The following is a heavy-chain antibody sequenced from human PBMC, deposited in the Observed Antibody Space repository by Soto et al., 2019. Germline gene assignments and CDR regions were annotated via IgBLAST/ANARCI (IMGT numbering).Heavy chain of an antibody. D-gene: IGHD3-10*01. CDR3: ARLAALLFYYGMDA. Sequence: QVQLVQSGAEVKKPGSSVKDSCKASGGTFSSYAISWVRQAPGQGLEWMGGIIPIFGTANYAQKFQGRVTLTAAESTSTAYMELRSLTSEDTAVYYCARLAALLFYYGMDAWGQGTTVTVSS. V-gene: IGHV1-69*01. CDR1: GGTFSSYA. J-gene: IGHJ6*02. CDR2: IIPIFGTA.